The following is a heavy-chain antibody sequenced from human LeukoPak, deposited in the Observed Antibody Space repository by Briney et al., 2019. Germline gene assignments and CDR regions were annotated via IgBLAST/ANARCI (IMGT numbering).Heavy chain of an antibody. D-gene: IGHD3-10*01. CDR2: ISSAGTNM. Sequence: PGGSLRLSCAASGFIFSNFYMSWLRQTPGKGLEWVSYISSAGTNMDYADSVKGRFTISRDNAKDSLFLQMNNLRADDTAVYYCAKGHPYGMTWGQGTLVTVSS. J-gene: IGHJ1*01. CDR1: GFIFSNFY. V-gene: IGHV3-11*01. CDR3: AKGHPYGMT.